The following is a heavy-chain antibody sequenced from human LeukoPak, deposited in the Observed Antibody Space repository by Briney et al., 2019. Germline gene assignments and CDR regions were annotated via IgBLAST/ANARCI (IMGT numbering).Heavy chain of an antibody. CDR2: ISGSGGST. CDR3: AKELVFGFTSGLYYFDY. V-gene: IGHV3-23*01. Sequence: GGSLRLSCAASGFTFSSYAMSWVRQAPGKGLEWVSAISGSGGSTYYADSVKGRFTISGDNSKNTLYLQMNSLRAEDTAVYYCAKELVFGFTSGLYYFDYWGQGTLVTVSS. D-gene: IGHD6-19*01. J-gene: IGHJ4*02. CDR1: GFTFSSYA.